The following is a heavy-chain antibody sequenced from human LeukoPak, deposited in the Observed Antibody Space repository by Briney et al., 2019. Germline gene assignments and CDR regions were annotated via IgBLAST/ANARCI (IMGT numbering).Heavy chain of an antibody. D-gene: IGHD3-3*01. Sequence: NSSETLSLTCTVSGGSISSYYWSWIRQPPGKGLEWIGYIYYSGSTNYNPSLKSRVTISVDTSKNQFSLKLSSVTAADTAVYYCARLRGLNYDFWSGYYTGNWFDPWGQGTLVTVSS. CDR3: ARLRGLNYDFWSGYYTGNWFDP. V-gene: IGHV4-59*01. CDR1: GGSISSYY. CDR2: IYYSGST. J-gene: IGHJ5*02.